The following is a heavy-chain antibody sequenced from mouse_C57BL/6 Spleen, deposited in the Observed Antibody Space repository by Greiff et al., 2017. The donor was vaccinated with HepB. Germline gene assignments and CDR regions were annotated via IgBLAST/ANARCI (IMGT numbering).Heavy chain of an antibody. D-gene: IGHD2-12*01. J-gene: IGHJ3*01. Sequence: EVQLVESGGGLVKPGGSLKLSCAASGFTFSSYAMSWVRQTPEKRLEWVATISDGGSYTYYPDNVKGRFTISRDNAKNNPYLQMTHLNSEETALYYCARENYSVWFAYWGQGTLVTVSA. V-gene: IGHV5-4*01. CDR1: GFTFSSYA. CDR2: ISDGGSYT. CDR3: ARENYSVWFAY.